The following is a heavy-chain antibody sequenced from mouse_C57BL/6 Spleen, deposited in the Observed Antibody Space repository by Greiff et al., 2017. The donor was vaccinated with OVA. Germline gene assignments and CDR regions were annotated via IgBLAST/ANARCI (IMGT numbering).Heavy chain of an antibody. D-gene: IGHD2-4*01. CDR2: INPSSGYT. V-gene: IGHV1-4*01. CDR3: ARGDYESYFDV. J-gene: IGHJ1*03. CDR1: GYTFTSYT. Sequence: QVQLQQSGAELARPGASVKMSCKASGYTFTSYTMHWVKQRPGQGLEWIGYINPSSGYTKYNQKFKDKATLTADKSSSTAYMQLSSLTSEDSAVYYCARGDYESYFDVWGTGTTVTVSS.